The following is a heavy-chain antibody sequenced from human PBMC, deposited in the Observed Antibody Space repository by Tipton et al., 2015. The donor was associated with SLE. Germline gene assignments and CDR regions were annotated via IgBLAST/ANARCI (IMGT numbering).Heavy chain of an antibody. J-gene: IGHJ4*02. CDR3: ARDLDMLDY. CDR2: ISPYNGNT. CDR1: GYNFNTQG. D-gene: IGHD2-15*01. Sequence: QSGAEVKKPGDSVRVSCKASGYNFNTQGLSWVRQAPGKGLEWMGWISPYNGNTKYAQIIQGRLTMTTDTSTSTAYMELRSLRSDDTAFYYGARDLDMLDYWGQGSLVTVSS. V-gene: IGHV1-18*01.